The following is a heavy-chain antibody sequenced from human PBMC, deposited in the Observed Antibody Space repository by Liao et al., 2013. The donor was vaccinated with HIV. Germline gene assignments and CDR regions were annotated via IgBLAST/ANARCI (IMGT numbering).Heavy chain of an antibody. D-gene: IGHD2-2*02. CDR3: ARDRVSYCTSTTCYSHGFDI. CDR2: IYYSGST. V-gene: IGHV4-61*10. CDR1: DGSINSGRYY. J-gene: IGHJ3*02. Sequence: QVQLQESRPGLVRPSQTLSLTCTVSDGSINSGRYYWTWIRQPAGKGLEWIGYIYYSGSTNYNPSLKSRVTISIHTSKSQFSLKLTSVTAADTAVYYCARDRVSYCTSTTCYSHGFDIWGQGTLVTVSS.